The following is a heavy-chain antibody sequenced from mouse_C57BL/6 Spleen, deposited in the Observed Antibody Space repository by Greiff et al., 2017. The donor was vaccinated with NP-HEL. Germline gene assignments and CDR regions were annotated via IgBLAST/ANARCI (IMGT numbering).Heavy chain of an antibody. J-gene: IGHJ2*01. Sequence: DVQLVESEGGLVQPGSSMKLSCTASGFTFSDYYMAWVRQVPEKGLEWVANINYDGSSTYYLDSLKSRFIISRDNAKNILYLQMSSLKSEDTATYYCAREGFYGNYYFDYWGQGTTLTVSS. D-gene: IGHD2-1*01. V-gene: IGHV5-16*01. CDR3: AREGFYGNYYFDY. CDR1: GFTFSDYY. CDR2: INYDGSST.